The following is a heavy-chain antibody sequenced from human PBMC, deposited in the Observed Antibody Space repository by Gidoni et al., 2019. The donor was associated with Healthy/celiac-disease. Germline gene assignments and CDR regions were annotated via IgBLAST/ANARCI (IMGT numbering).Heavy chain of an antibody. CDR2: IYSGGST. J-gene: IGHJ4*02. Sequence: EVQLLETGGGLIQPGGSLRLSCAASGFTVSSNYMSWVRQAPGKGLEWVSVIYSGGSTYYADSVKGRFTISRDNSKNTLYLQMNSLRAEDTAVYYCASRATVTTGFDYWGQGTLVTVSS. V-gene: IGHV3-53*02. CDR3: ASRATVTTGFDY. D-gene: IGHD4-17*01. CDR1: GFTVSSNY.